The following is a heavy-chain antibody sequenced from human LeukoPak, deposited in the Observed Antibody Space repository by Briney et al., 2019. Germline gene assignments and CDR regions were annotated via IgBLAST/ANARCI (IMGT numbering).Heavy chain of an antibody. J-gene: IGHJ4*02. Sequence: GGSLRLSCVVSGFTFSSYSMNWVRQAPGKGLEWVSSISSSSSYIYYADSVKGRFTISRDNAKNSLYLQMNSLRAEDTAVYYCARLASTRWHFDYWGQGTLVTVSS. CDR3: ARLASTRWHFDY. D-gene: IGHD4-23*01. CDR1: GFTFSSYS. V-gene: IGHV3-21*01. CDR2: ISSSSSYI.